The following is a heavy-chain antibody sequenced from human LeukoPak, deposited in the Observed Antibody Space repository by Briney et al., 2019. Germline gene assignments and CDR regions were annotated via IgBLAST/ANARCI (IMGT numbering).Heavy chain of an antibody. CDR2: ISGSGGST. J-gene: IGHJ4*02. CDR3: AKAQGVAYYYDSSGYYIPYY. D-gene: IGHD3-22*01. CDR1: GFTFSSYG. V-gene: IGHV3-23*01. Sequence: GGSLRLSCAASGFTFSSYGMSWVRQAPRKWLEWVSSISGSGGSTYYADSVKGRFTISRDQSKNTLYLQMNSLRAEDTAVYYCAKAQGVAYYYDSSGYYIPYYWGQGTLVTVSS.